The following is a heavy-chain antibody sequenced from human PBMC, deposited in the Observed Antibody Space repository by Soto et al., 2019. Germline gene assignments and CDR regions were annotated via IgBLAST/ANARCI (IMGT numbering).Heavy chain of an antibody. J-gene: IGHJ4*02. Sequence: PGGSLRLSCAASGFTFSNVWLSWVRQGPGKGLEWLGRIKSRTENETTDYASPARGRFIISRDDSKNMLYLQLNSLKSEDTGVYYCVTVVRHANSCFDFWGQGTPVTVSS. V-gene: IGHV3-15*01. D-gene: IGHD2-2*01. CDR1: GFTFSNVW. CDR2: IKSRTENETT. CDR3: VTVVRHANSCFDF.